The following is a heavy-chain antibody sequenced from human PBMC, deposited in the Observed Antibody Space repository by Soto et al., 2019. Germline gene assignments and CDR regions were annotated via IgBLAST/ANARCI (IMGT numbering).Heavy chain of an antibody. CDR1: GFSLSTGGLS. Sequence: QLTLRESGPSLVKPTQTLTMTCSFSGFSLSTGGLSVARILQNRGKDLEWIALIYWDDDNLYSPSLETRPTLREDTYKTEVVLTMTNMDPADTGTYYCAHRNYYDACGSFGYPYGIYLWGLGTAVTVSS. CDR2: IYWDDDN. J-gene: IGHJ6*02. D-gene: IGHD3-22*01. V-gene: IGHV2-5*02. CDR3: AHRNYYDACGSFGYPYGIYL.